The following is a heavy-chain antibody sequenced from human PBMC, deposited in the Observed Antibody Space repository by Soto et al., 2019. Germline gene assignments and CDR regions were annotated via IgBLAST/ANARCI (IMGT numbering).Heavy chain of an antibody. CDR2: IKQDGSEK. D-gene: IGHD3-10*01. CDR3: ARARGSGSYSSMDV. CDR1: GFTFSSYW. J-gene: IGHJ6*03. V-gene: IGHV3-7*01. Sequence: PGGSLGLSCAASGFTFSSYWMSWVRQDPGKGLEWVANIKQDGSEKYYVDSVKGRFTISRDNAKNSLYLQMNSLRAEDTAVYYCARARGSGSYSSMDVWGKGTTVTVSS.